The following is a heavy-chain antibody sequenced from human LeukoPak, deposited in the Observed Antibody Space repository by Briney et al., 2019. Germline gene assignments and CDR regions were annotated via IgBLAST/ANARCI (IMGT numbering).Heavy chain of an antibody. CDR1: GFTVSSNY. CDR3: ARGSRLGELSF. D-gene: IGHD3-16*02. Sequence: AGGSLRLSCAASGFTVSSNYMSWVRQAPGKGLEWVSVIYSGGSTYYADSVKGRFTISRDNSKNTLYLQMNSLRAEDTAVYYCARGSRLGELSFWGQGTLVTVPS. V-gene: IGHV3-66*01. J-gene: IGHJ4*02. CDR2: IYSGGST.